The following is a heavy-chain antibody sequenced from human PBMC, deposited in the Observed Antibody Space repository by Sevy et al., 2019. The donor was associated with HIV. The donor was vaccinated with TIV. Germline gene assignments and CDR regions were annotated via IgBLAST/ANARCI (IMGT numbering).Heavy chain of an antibody. V-gene: IGHV3-7*01. Sequence: GGSLRLSCAASEFTFSSYWMSWVRQAPGKGLEWVANIKQDGSEKYDVDSVKGRFTISRDNAKNSLYLQMNSLRAEDTAVYYCARSGGSDDYGMDVWGQGTTVTVSS. CDR1: EFTFSSYW. CDR2: IKQDGSEK. CDR3: ARSGGSDDYGMDV. J-gene: IGHJ6*02. D-gene: IGHD1-26*01.